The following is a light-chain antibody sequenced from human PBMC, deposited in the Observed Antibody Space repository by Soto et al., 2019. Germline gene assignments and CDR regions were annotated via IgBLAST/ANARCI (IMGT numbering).Light chain of an antibody. J-gene: IGKJ4*01. V-gene: IGKV3-11*01. CDR1: ENINTY. Sequence: IVLTQSPATLSVSPGETATLSCRASENINTYLAWYQQKPGQAPKLLIYDASNRATGIPARFSASGSGTDFTLSISSLEHEDFAVYYCQHRYNWPLTFGGGTKVDI. CDR3: QHRYNWPLT. CDR2: DAS.